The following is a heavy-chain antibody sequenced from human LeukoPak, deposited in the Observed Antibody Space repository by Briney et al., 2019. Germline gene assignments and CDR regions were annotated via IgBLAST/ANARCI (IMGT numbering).Heavy chain of an antibody. CDR1: GYRLTNNW. D-gene: IGHD6-13*01. Sequence: GEPLKISCKISGYRLTNNWIGWVRQVPGKGLEWMGLIYPGDSDTRYSPSFQGQVTFSVDASISTAYLQLSGLRASDTAIYYCVRFGLTSSLDYWGKGTLVTVSS. CDR2: IYPGDSDT. CDR3: VRFGLTSSLDY. J-gene: IGHJ4*02. V-gene: IGHV5-51*01.